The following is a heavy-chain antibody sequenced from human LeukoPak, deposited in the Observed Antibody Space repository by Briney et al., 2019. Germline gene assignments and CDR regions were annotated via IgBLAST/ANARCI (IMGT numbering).Heavy chain of an antibody. V-gene: IGHV3-30-3*01. D-gene: IGHD3-3*01. J-gene: IGHJ4*02. Sequence: GGSLRLSCVASGFTFSSYAMQWVRQAPGKGLEWVAVISYDGSSKYYVDSVKGRFTISRDNSKNTLYLQMNSLRAEDTTVYYCATQGSGLLRGPFDFWGQGTLVTVSS. CDR3: ATQGSGLLRGPFDF. CDR2: ISYDGSSK. CDR1: GFTFSSYA.